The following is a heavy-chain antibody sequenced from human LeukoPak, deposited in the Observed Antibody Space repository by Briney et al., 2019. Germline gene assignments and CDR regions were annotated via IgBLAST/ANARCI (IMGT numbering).Heavy chain of an antibody. CDR3: ARRRGYCSGGSCVYYGMDV. CDR1: GGSFSGYY. V-gene: IGHV4-34*01. Sequence: SETLSLTCAVYGGSFSGYYWSWIRQPPGKGLEWIGEINHSGSTNYNPSLKSRVTISVDTSKNQFSLKLSSVTAADTAVYYCARRRGYCSGGSCVYYGMDVWGQGTTVTVSS. D-gene: IGHD2-15*01. CDR2: INHSGST. J-gene: IGHJ6*02.